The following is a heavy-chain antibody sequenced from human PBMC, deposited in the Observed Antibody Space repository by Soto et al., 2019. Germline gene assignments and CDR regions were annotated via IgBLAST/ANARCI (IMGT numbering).Heavy chain of an antibody. CDR1: GGSISSGGYF. J-gene: IGHJ4*02. CDR3: VTVNLVGAAYYFDY. CDR2: IYYSGTT. V-gene: IGHV4-30-4*01. D-gene: IGHD1-26*01. Sequence: PSETLSLTCTVSGGSISSGGYFWSWVRQHPGKGLEWIGNIYYSGTTYSHPSLNSRVSISVDTSENQFSLRLTSVTAADTAVYYCVTVNLVGAAYYFDYWGPGTLVTVSS.